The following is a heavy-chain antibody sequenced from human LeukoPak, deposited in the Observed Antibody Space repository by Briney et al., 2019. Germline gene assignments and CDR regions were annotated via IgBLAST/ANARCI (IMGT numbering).Heavy chain of an antibody. V-gene: IGHV5-51*01. CDR1: GYSFTSYW. CDR2: IYPGDSDT. D-gene: IGHD4-17*01. CDR3: ARRKVTTGDWFDP. J-gene: IGHJ5*02. Sequence: GESLKISCKGSGYSFTSYWIGWVRQMPVKGLEWMGIIYPGDSDTRYSPSFQGQVTISADKSISTAYLQWSSLKASDTAMYYCARRKVTTGDWFDPWGQGTLVTVSS.